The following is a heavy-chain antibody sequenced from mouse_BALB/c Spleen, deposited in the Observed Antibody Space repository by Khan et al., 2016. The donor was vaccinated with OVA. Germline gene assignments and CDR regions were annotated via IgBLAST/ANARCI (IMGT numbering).Heavy chain of an antibody. J-gene: IGHJ4*01. V-gene: IGHV3-2*02. Sequence: EVQLVESGPGLVKPSQSLSLTCTVTGYSITSDYAWNWIRQFPGNKLEWMGYISYSGSTTYNPSLKSRISTTRETSKDKFFLQLKAATSEGPATYFSASELGRYSALDYWGQGTSVTVSS. CDR3: ASELGRYSALDY. CDR1: GYSITSDYA. CDR2: ISYSGST. D-gene: IGHD4-1*01.